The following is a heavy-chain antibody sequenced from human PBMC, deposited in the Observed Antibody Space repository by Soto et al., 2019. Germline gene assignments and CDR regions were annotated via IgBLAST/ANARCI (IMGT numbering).Heavy chain of an antibody. J-gene: IGHJ6*02. V-gene: IGHV1-69*12. Sequence: QVQLVQSGAEVKKPGSSVKVSCKASGGTFSSYAISWVRQAPGQGLEWMGGIIPIFGTANYAQKFQGRVTITADESTSTAYMELSSLRSEDTAVYYCARGNLPHCISPSCPPYYYYYYGMDVWGQGTTVTVSS. CDR2: IIPIFGTA. CDR3: ARGNLPHCISPSCPPYYYYYYGMDV. CDR1: GGTFSSYA. D-gene: IGHD2-2*01.